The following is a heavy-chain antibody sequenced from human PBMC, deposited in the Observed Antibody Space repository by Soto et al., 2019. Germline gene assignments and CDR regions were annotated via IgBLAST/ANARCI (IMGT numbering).Heavy chain of an antibody. J-gene: IGHJ6*02. CDR3: ARQGFGPLHGLVDV. D-gene: IGHD3-10*01. CDR2: VHHSWGS. CDR1: GGSISSYY. V-gene: IGHV4-59*08. Sequence: QVQLQESGPGLVKPSETLSLSCTVSGGSISSYYWSWFRQSPGKRMEWIGYVHHSWGSSYNPSLQSRLAISLYTSKGQFSLKVTSVTATDTAVYYCARQGFGPLHGLVDVWGQGTTVTVSS.